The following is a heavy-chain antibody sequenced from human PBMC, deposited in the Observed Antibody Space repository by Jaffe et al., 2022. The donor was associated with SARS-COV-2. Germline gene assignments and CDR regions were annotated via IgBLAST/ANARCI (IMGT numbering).Heavy chain of an antibody. D-gene: IGHD3-9*01. J-gene: IGHJ4*02. Sequence: QITLKESGPTLVKPTQTLTLTCTFSGFSLSTSGVGVGWIRQPPGKALEWLALIYWDDDKRYSPSLKSRLTITKDTSKNQVVLTMTNMDPVDTATYYCAHSSNYDILTGYYSGYFDYWGQGTLVTVSS. CDR3: AHSSNYDILTGYYSGYFDY. CDR1: GFSLSTSGVG. V-gene: IGHV2-5*02. CDR2: IYWDDDK.